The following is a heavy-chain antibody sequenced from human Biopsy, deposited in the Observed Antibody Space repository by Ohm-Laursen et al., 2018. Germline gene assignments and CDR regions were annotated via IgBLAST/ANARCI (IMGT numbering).Heavy chain of an antibody. D-gene: IGHD3-10*01. Sequence: ASVKVSCKASGYTFTSYEINWVRQATGQGLEWMGWMNPDSGNTGYAQNFQGRVTMTRNTSISTAYMELSSLRSEDTAVYFCARADPPQFYYGSGSSNWFDPWGQGTLVTVSS. J-gene: IGHJ5*02. CDR1: GYTFTSYE. CDR3: ARADPPQFYYGSGSSNWFDP. CDR2: MNPDSGNT. V-gene: IGHV1-8*01.